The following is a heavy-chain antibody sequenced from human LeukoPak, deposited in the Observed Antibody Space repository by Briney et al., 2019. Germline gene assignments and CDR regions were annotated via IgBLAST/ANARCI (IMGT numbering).Heavy chain of an antibody. D-gene: IGHD3-22*01. J-gene: IGHJ4*02. Sequence: PSVKVSCKVSGYFLRELAMHWVRQAPGKGLEWMGGYDPREGERISAQKFQGRVIMTEDTSADTAYLELSSLRSEDTAVYYCATSYRYDSSGFDFWGQGTLVTVSS. CDR2: YDPREGER. CDR1: GYFLRELA. V-gene: IGHV1-24*01. CDR3: ATSYRYDSSGFDF.